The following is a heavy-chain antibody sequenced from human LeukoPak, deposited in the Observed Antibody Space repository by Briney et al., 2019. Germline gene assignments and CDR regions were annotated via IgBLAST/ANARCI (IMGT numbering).Heavy chain of an antibody. D-gene: IGHD3-9*01. CDR1: GYTFTSYG. CDR2: INPNSGGT. V-gene: IGHV1-2*02. Sequence: ASVKVSCKASGYTFTSYGISWVRQAPGQGLEWMGWINPNSGGTNYAQKFQGRVTMTRNTSISTAYMELSRLRSDDTAVYYCARLDILTGNLDYWGQGTLVTVSS. J-gene: IGHJ4*02. CDR3: ARLDILTGNLDY.